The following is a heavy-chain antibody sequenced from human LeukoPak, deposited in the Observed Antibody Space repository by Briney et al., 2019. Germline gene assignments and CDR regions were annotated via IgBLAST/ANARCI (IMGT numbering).Heavy chain of an antibody. J-gene: IGHJ4*02. V-gene: IGHV1-46*01. CDR1: GYTFTSYY. Sequence: ASVTVSCKASGYTFTSYYMHWVRQAPGQGLEWMGLINPSGGSTSYAQKFQGRVTMTRDTSTSTVYMEPSSLRSEDTAVYYCARDQGLRVGSYFDYWGQGTLVTVSS. CDR2: INPSGGST. CDR3: ARDQGLRVGSYFDY. D-gene: IGHD4-17*01.